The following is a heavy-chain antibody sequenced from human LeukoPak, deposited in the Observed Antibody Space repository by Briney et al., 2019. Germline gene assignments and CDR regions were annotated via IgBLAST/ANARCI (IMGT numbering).Heavy chain of an antibody. CDR2: VYRSGNT. D-gene: IGHD5-24*01. CDR3: ARDGRDGYVDY. J-gene: IGHJ4*02. CDR1: IFSISSDFY. Sequence: KPSETLSLTCDVSIFSISSDFYWGWIRQPPGGGPEWIGSVYRSGNTYYNPSLQSRVTISLSTSKRQLSLKLSSVTAADTAVYYCARDGRDGYVDYWGQGTLVTVSS. V-gene: IGHV4-38-2*02.